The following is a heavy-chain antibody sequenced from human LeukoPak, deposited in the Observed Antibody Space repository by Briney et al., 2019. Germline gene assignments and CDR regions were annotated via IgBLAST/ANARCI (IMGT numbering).Heavy chain of an antibody. CDR1: GYTFTGYY. CDR3: ARVRSSGLTNWFDP. Sequence: ASVKVSCKASGYTFTGYYMHWGRQAPGQGLEWMGWINPNSGGTNYAQKFQGRVTMTRDTSISTAYMELSRLRSDDTAVYYCARVRSSGLTNWFDPWGQGTLVTVSS. V-gene: IGHV1-2*02. D-gene: IGHD6-19*01. J-gene: IGHJ5*02. CDR2: INPNSGGT.